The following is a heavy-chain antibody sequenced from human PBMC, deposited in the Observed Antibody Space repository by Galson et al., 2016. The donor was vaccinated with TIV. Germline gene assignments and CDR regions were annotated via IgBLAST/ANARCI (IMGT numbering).Heavy chain of an antibody. Sequence: KVSCKASGGSFSSHVFSWVRQAPGQGLEWMGGIIPLFSTANYAQKFQGRVTITADESTSTAYMELTRLRYDDTAIYYCAKCRNTAMDTYYYSYGLDVWGQGTTVTVSS. J-gene: IGHJ6*02. CDR3: AKCRNTAMDTYYYSYGLDV. V-gene: IGHV1-69*01. D-gene: IGHD5-18*01. CDR2: IIPLFSTA. CDR1: GGSFSSHV.